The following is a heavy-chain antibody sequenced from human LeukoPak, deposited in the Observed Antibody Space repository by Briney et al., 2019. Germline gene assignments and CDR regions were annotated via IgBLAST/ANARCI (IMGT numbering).Heavy chain of an antibody. CDR1: GYTFTSYA. D-gene: IGHD6-19*01. Sequence: GAPVKVSCKASGYTFTSYAMHWVRQAPGQRLEWMGWINAGNGNTKYSQKFQGRVTITRDTSASTAYMELSSLRSEDTAVYYCARMGVAGTRWFDPWGQGTLVTVSS. CDR2: INAGNGNT. V-gene: IGHV1-3*01. CDR3: ARMGVAGTRWFDP. J-gene: IGHJ5*02.